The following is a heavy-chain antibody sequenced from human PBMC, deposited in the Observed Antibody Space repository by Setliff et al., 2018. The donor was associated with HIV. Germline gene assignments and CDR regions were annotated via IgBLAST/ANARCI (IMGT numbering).Heavy chain of an antibody. CDR2: INSDGSST. D-gene: IGHD1-7*01. J-gene: IGHJ4*02. CDR3: VRDPPTSLELFDY. CDR1: GFTFSSYW. V-gene: IGHV3-74*01. Sequence: LSLSCAVSGFTFSSYWMHWVRQAPGKGLVWVSHINSDGSSTNYADSVKGRFTISRDNAKNTLYLQMNSLRAEDTAVYYCVRDPPTSLELFDYWGQGTLVTVSS.